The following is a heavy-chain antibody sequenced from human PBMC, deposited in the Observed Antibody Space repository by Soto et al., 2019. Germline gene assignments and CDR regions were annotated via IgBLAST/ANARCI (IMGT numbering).Heavy chain of an antibody. CDR3: ARGAPGPIPNSYFDF. CDR1: GDSISSTSYY. Sequence: LQLQESGPGLVKPSETLSLTCSVSGDSISSTSYYWGWIRQSPGKGLEWIGNIYLSGTAYYSPSLRSRVTMSCDTSNNLCSLQLNSMTATDTAVYYCARGAPGPIPNSYFDFWGQGTLVTVSS. V-gene: IGHV4-39*01. D-gene: IGHD3-16*01. J-gene: IGHJ4*02. CDR2: IYLSGTA.